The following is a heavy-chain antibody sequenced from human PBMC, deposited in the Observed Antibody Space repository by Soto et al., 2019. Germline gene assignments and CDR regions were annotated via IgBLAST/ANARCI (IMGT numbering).Heavy chain of an antibody. V-gene: IGHV1-18*01. Sequence: ASLKGSRKTAGYGFTIDGVGRVLQATGQGLEWMGWISANNGDTKFAQKVQDRVSLTIDTSTSTAYMELWSLRSDDTAVYYCARDSSYNDFWGGVMEPFCYNMDVWRQGTTVTVSS. D-gene: IGHD3-3*01. J-gene: IGHJ6*02. CDR3: ARDSSYNDFWGGVMEPFCYNMDV. CDR1: GYGFTIDG. CDR2: ISANNGDT.